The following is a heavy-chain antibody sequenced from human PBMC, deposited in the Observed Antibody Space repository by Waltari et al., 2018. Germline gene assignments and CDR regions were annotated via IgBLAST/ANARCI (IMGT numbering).Heavy chain of an antibody. CDR3: ARASTAIFGVVITGYNI. J-gene: IGHJ3*01. CDR1: GDSIMKNNYH. D-gene: IGHD3-3*01. Sequence: QLQESGPGLVKPSETVSLTCSVSGDSIMKNNYHWGWNRQPPGKDLEWIGSIYNSGTTYYNPSLKSRVTISLDASRNQFSLRLSSVTAADTAVYYCARASTAIFGVVITGYNIWGQGTVVTVSS. V-gene: IGHV4-39*07. CDR2: IYNSGTT.